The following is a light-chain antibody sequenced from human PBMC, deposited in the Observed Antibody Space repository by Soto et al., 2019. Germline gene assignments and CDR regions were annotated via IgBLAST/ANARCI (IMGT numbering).Light chain of an antibody. V-gene: IGKV3-15*01. CDR2: RTS. CDR1: QTVDSD. J-gene: IGKJ3*01. CDR3: QQYSNRPSFT. Sequence: EIVMTQSPATLSVSPGERATLSCRASQTVDSDLAWYQQKPGQAPRLLIYRTSARATDIPARFSGSGSGTEFTLTISSPQSEDFAVYYWQQYSNRPSFTFGPGTKVDIK.